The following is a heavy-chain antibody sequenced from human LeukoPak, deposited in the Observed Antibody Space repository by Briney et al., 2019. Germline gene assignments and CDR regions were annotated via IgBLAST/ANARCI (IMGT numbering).Heavy chain of an antibody. CDR3: ARDLTRYCSSTNCLMSPDY. J-gene: IGHJ4*02. Sequence: PGGSLRLSCAASGFTFSSYAMHWVRQAPGKGLEWVAVISYDGSNKYYADSVKGRFTISRDNSKNTLYLQMNILRAEDTAVYYCARDLTRYCSSTNCLMSPDYWGQGTLVTVSS. CDR2: ISYDGSNK. D-gene: IGHD2-2*01. V-gene: IGHV3-30-3*01. CDR1: GFTFSSYA.